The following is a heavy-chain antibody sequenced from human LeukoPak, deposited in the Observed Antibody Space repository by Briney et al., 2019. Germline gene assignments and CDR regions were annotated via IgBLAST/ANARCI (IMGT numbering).Heavy chain of an antibody. CDR3: AKDLFDIVVVVAATWDAFDI. CDR2: ISGSGGST. Sequence: PGGSLRLSCAASGLTFSSYAMSWVRQAPGKGLEWVSAISGSGGSTYYADSVKGRFTISRDNSKNTLYLQMNSLRAEDTAVYYCAKDLFDIVVVVAATWDAFDIWGQGTMVTVSS. J-gene: IGHJ3*02. CDR1: GLTFSSYA. D-gene: IGHD2-15*01. V-gene: IGHV3-23*01.